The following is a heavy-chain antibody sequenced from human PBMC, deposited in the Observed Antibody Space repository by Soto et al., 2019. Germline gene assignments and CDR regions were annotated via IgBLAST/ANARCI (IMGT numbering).Heavy chain of an antibody. Sequence: SQTLSLTSAISGDSVSSNSAAWNWIRQSPSRGLEWLGRTYYRSKWYNDYAVSVKSRITINPGTSKNQFSLQLNSLTTEDTAVYYGARTVPGPGDYYYGMDVWGQGTTVTVSS. V-gene: IGHV6-1*01. J-gene: IGHJ6*02. CDR2: TYYRSKWYN. CDR3: ARTVPGPGDYYYGMDV. CDR1: GDSVSSNSAA. D-gene: IGHD7-27*01.